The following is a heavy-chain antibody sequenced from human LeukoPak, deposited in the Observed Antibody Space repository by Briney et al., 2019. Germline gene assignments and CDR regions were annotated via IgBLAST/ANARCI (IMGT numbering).Heavy chain of an antibody. Sequence: GGSLRLSRAASGFTFSDYTLNWVRQAPGKGLEWLSYIAWSSDGTRYADSVKGRFTSSRDNAKNSLYLHMNSLRAEDTALYYCVRDHNWAFDIWGQGTMVTVSS. D-gene: IGHD5-24*01. V-gene: IGHV3-48*01. CDR2: IAWSSDGT. J-gene: IGHJ3*02. CDR1: GFTFSDYT. CDR3: VRDHNWAFDI.